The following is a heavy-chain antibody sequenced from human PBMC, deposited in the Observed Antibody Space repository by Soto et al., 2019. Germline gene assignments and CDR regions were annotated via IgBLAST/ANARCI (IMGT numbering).Heavy chain of an antibody. V-gene: IGHV4-39*01. J-gene: IGHJ4*02. Sequence: SETLSLTCTVSGGSISSSSYYWGWIRQPPGKGLEWIGSIYYSGSTYYNPSLKSRVTISVDTSKNQFSLKLSSVTAADTAVYYCARHVLWDDYGDPFDYWGQGTLVTVSS. CDR1: GGSISSSSYY. CDR2: IYYSGST. D-gene: IGHD4-17*01. CDR3: ARHVLWDDYGDPFDY.